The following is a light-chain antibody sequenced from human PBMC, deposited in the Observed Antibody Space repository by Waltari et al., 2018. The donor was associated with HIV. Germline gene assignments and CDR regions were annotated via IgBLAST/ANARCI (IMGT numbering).Light chain of an antibody. CDR3: QQYNNWPPWT. V-gene: IGKV3-15*01. CDR1: QSITTK. CDR2: GAS. J-gene: IGKJ1*01. Sequence: EIVMTQSPATLSVSPGERVTLSCRASQSITTKLAWYQQTPGQAPRLLIHGASTRAPGIPDRFSGSGSGTEFTLTISSLQSEDFAIYYCQQYNNWPPWTFGQGTKVEI.